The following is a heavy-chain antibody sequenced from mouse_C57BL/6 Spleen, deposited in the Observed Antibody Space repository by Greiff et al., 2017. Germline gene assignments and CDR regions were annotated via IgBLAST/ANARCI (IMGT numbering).Heavy chain of an antibody. CDR1: GYTFTSYW. CDR2: IYPGSGST. J-gene: IGHJ4*01. CDR3: ARSNPQLTGAMDY. V-gene: IGHV1-55*01. D-gene: IGHD4-1*01. Sequence: QVQLQQPGAELVKPGASVKMSCKASGYTFTSYWITWVKQRPGQGLEWIGDIYPGSGSTNYNEKFKSKATLTVDTSSSTAYMQLSSLTSEDSAVYYGARSNPQLTGAMDYWGQGTSVTVSS.